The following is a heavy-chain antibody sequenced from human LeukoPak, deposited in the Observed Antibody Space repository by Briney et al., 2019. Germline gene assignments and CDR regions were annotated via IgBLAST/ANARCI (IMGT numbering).Heavy chain of an antibody. J-gene: IGHJ4*02. CDR3: ARGDCGGDCYSFDY. D-gene: IGHD2-21*02. CDR1: GGSISSGDYY. Sequence: SETLSLTCTVSGGSISSGDYYWSWIRQPLGKGLEWIGYIYYSGSTYYNPSLKSRVTISVDTSKNQFSLKLSSVTAADTAVYHCARGDCGGDCYSFDYWGQGTLVTVSS. V-gene: IGHV4-30-4*01. CDR2: IYYSGST.